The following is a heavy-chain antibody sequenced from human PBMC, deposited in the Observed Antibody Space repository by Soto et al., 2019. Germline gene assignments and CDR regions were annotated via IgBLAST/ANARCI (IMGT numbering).Heavy chain of an antibody. CDR2: IFRDGMT. CDR1: GVSISSGNW. D-gene: IGHD3-22*01. CDR3: VRLVYDRRLNYLYFDY. Sequence: QVQLQESGPGLVKPSGTVSLTCDVSGVSISSGNWWSWVRQPPGKGLEWIGEIFRDGMTTYYPSLRGRATISVDTSKNPFSFRVTSANAAETAIYYCVRLVYDRRLNYLYFDYWGRGALVTVSS. V-gene: IGHV4-4*02. J-gene: IGHJ4*02.